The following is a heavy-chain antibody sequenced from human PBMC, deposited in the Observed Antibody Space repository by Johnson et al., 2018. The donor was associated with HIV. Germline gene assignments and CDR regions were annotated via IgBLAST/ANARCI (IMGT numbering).Heavy chain of an antibody. J-gene: IGHJ3*01. CDR1: GFTFNNYW. Sequence: VQLVESGGDVVQPGGSLRLSCAASGFTFNNYWMHWVRQAPGKGLVWVSRINSDGSSTSYADSVKGRFSISRDNAKNTLYLQMNSLRAEDTAMYYCARDGESQQLPLGDAFDVWGQGTMVTVSS. CDR2: INSDGSST. D-gene: IGHD6-13*01. CDR3: ARDGESQQLPLGDAFDV. V-gene: IGHV3-74*01.